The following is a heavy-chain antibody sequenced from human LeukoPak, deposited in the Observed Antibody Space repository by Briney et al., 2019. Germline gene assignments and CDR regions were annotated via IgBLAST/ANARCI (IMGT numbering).Heavy chain of an antibody. CDR2: ISSSSSTI. D-gene: IGHD3-3*01. J-gene: IGHJ5*02. V-gene: IGHV3-48*01. Sequence: PGGSLRLSCAASGFTFSSYSMNWVRQAAGKGLEWVSYISSSSSTIYYADSVKGRFTISRDSAKNSLYLQMNSLRAEDTAVYYCARAYYDFWSGYWSRNWFDPWGQGTLVTVSS. CDR1: GFTFSSYS. CDR3: ARAYYDFWSGYWSRNWFDP.